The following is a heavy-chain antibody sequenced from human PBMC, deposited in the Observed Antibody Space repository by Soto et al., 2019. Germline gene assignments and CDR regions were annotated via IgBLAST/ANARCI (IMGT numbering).Heavy chain of an antibody. V-gene: IGHV3-23*01. CDR1: GFTFSSYA. CDR2: ISGSGGST. D-gene: IGHD2-15*01. Sequence: EVQLLESGGGLVQPGGSLRLSCAASGFTFSSYAMSWVRQAPGKGLEWVSDISGSGGSTYYADSVKGRFTISRDNSKNKLYLQMNSLRAEDTAVYYCAKTPSIYLGATPFDYWGQGTLVTVSS. CDR3: AKTPSIYLGATPFDY. J-gene: IGHJ4*02.